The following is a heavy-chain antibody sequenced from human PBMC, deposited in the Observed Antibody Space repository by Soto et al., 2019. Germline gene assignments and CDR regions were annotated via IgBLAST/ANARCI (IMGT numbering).Heavy chain of an antibody. Sequence: QVQLVQSGAEVKKPGSSVTVSCKASGGTFGNSAISWVRQAPGQGLEWMGGIIPIFPTPDYAQKFQGRVTXTXDXXTSTVFMELTSLRSEDTAVYYCERDKVRPQFGVIYYYAMDVWGQATTVTVAS. D-gene: IGHD2-21*01. V-gene: IGHV1-69*05. J-gene: IGHJ6*02. CDR3: ERDKVRPQFGVIYYYAMDV. CDR1: GGTFGNSA. CDR2: IIPIFPTP.